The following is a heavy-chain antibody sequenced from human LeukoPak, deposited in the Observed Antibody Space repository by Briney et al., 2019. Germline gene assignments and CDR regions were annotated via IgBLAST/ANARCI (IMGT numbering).Heavy chain of an antibody. J-gene: IGHJ5*02. CDR2: INPNSGGT. Sequence: ASVKVSCKASGGTFSSYAISWVRQAPGQGLEWMGWINPNSGGTNYAQKFQGRVTMTRDTSISTAYMELSRLRSDDTAVYYCARDMKRSRARWENLGFDPWGQGTLVTVSS. CDR3: ARDMKRSRARWENLGFDP. D-gene: IGHD1-26*01. V-gene: IGHV1-2*02. CDR1: GGTFSSYA.